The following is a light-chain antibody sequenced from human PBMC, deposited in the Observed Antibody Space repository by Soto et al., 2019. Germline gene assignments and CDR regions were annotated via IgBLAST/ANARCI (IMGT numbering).Light chain of an antibody. J-gene: IGLJ3*02. Sequence: SYELTQPPSVSVSLGQMARITCSGEALPKKYAYWYQQKPGQFPVLVIYKDNERPSGIPGRFSGSSSGTIATLTISRVQAEDEADYYCLSADNSGDYWVFGGGTKLTVL. CDR2: KDN. V-gene: IGLV3-16*01. CDR3: LSADNSGDYWV. CDR1: ALPKKY.